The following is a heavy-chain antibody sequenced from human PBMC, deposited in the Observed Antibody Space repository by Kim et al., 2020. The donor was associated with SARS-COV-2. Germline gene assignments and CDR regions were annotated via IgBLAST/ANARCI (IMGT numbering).Heavy chain of an antibody. D-gene: IGHD2-2*01. V-gene: IGHV3-23*01. J-gene: IGHJ2*01. CDR2: LSDSGGDT. CDR3: AKKGQPARGQWYFDL. CDR1: GFTFSSFA. Sequence: GGSLRLSCAASGFTFSSFAMTWVRQAPGKGLEWVSILSDSGGDTFYAAAVKDRFTISRENSKNTLYLQMNSLRAEDTAVYYCAKKGQPARGQWYFDLLGRGTLVTVSS.